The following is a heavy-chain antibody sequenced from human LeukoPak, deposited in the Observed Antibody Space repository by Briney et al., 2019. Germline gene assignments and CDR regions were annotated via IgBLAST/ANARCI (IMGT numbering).Heavy chain of an antibody. J-gene: IGHJ6*03. CDR2: INPKRGGT. Sequence: ASVKDSCKASGYTFTGYYMHWGRQAPGQGREWMGWINPKRGGTNYAQKFQGRVTMTRDTSISTAYMELSRLRSDDTAVYYCARDVEYSGYDGIYQRYYYYYMDVWGKGTTVTVSS. CDR3: ARDVEYSGYDGIYQRYYYYYMDV. D-gene: IGHD5-12*01. CDR1: GYTFTGYY. V-gene: IGHV1-2*02.